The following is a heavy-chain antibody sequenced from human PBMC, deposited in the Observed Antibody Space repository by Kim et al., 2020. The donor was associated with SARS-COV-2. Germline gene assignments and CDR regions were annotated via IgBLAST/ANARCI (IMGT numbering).Heavy chain of an antibody. D-gene: IGHD6-13*01. CDR2: ISGSGGST. CDR1: GFTFSSYA. J-gene: IGHJ6*02. V-gene: IGHV3-23*01. CDR3: AKVSSRLVYYGMDV. Sequence: GGSLRLSCAASGFTFSSYAMSWVRQAPGKGLEWVSAISGSGGSTYYADSVKGRFTISRDNSKNTLYLQMNSLRAEDTAVYYCAKVSSRLVYYGMDVWGQGTTVTVSS.